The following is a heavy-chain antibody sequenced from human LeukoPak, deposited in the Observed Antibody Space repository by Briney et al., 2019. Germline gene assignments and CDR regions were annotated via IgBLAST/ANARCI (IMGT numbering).Heavy chain of an antibody. J-gene: IGHJ4*02. D-gene: IGHD2-15*01. CDR2: MNPNSGNT. Sequence: GASVKVSCKASGYTFTSYDINWVRQATGQGLEWMGWMNPNSGNTGYAQKFQGRVTMTRNTSISTAYMELSSLRSDDTAVYYCARDRPATRTFDYWGQGTLVTVSS. CDR3: ARDRPATRTFDY. V-gene: IGHV1-8*01. CDR1: GYTFTSYD.